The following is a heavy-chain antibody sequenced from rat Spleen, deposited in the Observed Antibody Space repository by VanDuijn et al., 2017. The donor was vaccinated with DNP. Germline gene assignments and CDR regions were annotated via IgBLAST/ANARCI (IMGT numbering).Heavy chain of an antibody. CDR3: ARWYNSGYYFDY. V-gene: IGHV5S10*01. Sequence: EVQLVESGGGLVQPGRSLKLSCAASGFSFSDYNMAWVRQAPKKGLEWVATIVYDGHVTHYRDSVKGRFTISRDNAESTLYLHMNSLRSEDMATYYCARWYNSGYYFDYWGQGVMVTVSS. D-gene: IGHD4-3*01. J-gene: IGHJ2*01. CDR2: IVYDGHVT. CDR1: GFSFSDYN.